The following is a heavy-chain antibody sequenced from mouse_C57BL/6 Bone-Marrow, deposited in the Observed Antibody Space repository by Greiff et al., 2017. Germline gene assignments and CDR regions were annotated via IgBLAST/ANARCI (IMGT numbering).Heavy chain of an antibody. V-gene: IGHV1-81*01. CDR1: GYTFTSYG. J-gene: IGHJ2*01. CDR3: ASLVTDYFDY. Sequence: VQLQESGAELARPGASVKLSCKASGYTFTSYGISWVKQRTGKGLEWIGDIYPRSGNTYYNEKFKGKATLTADKTSITAYMKLRSLTSDDSAVFVCASLVTDYFDYWGQGTTLTVSS. CDR2: IYPRSGNT.